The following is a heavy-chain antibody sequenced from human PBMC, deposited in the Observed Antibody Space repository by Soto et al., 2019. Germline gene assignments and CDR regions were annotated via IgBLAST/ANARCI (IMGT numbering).Heavy chain of an antibody. CDR3: ARHKYQESSSWPPKPNYYYMDV. Sequence: QLQLQESGPGLVKPSETLSLTCTVSGGSISSSSYYWGWIRQPPGKGLEWLGSIYYSGSTYYNPSLKSRVTISVDTSKNQFSLKLSSVTAADTAVYYCARHKYQESSSWPPKPNYYYMDVWGKGTTVTVSS. J-gene: IGHJ6*03. D-gene: IGHD6-13*01. CDR2: IYYSGST. CDR1: GGSISSSSYY. V-gene: IGHV4-39*01.